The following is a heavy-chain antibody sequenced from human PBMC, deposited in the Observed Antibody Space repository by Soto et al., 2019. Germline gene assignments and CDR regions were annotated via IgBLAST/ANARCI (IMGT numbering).Heavy chain of an antibody. Sequence: SETLSLTCTVSGGSISSSSYYWGWIRQPPGKGLEWIGSIYYSGSTYYNPSLKSRVTISVDTSKNQFSLKLSSVTAADTAVYYCARKENDYVFDYWGQGTLVTVSS. CDR2: IYYSGST. CDR1: GGSISSSSYY. V-gene: IGHV4-39*01. CDR3: ARKENDYVFDY. D-gene: IGHD4-17*01. J-gene: IGHJ4*02.